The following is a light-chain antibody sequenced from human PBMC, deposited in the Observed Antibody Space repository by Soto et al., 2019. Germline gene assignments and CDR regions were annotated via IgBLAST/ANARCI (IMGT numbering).Light chain of an antibody. Sequence: QSVVTQPPSATGSPGQSVTISCTGSSSDVGGYNYVSWYQQHPGKAPKLMIYEVSKRPSGVPDRLSGSKSGNTASLTVSGLQAEAEPDFYCTSYGGSNTVVFGGGTKLTVL. CDR2: EVS. CDR1: SSDVGGYNY. J-gene: IGLJ2*01. V-gene: IGLV2-8*01. CDR3: TSYGGSNTVV.